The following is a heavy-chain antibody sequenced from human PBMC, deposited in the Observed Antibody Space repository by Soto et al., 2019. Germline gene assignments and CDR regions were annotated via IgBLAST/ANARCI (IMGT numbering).Heavy chain of an antibody. J-gene: IGHJ4*02. CDR1: GASIGTNNW. CDR3: AVPGLGDFDH. Sequence: QVQLQESGTGLVEPSGTLSLTCAVSGASIGTNNWWSLVRQPPGQGLEWIGEAYHSATTNCNPFLKSRVTNSIDKSMNQFSLTLPSITAADTALYYCAVPGLGDFDHWSQGNLVTGSS. CDR2: AYHSATT. V-gene: IGHV4-4*02.